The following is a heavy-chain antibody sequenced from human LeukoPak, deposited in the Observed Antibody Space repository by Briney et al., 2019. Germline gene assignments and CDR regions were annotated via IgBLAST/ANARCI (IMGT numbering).Heavy chain of an antibody. CDR2: ISGTGGST. CDR1: GTTLSNYG. V-gene: IGHV3-23*01. CDR3: AKRGVVIRVILVGFHKEANYFDS. J-gene: IGHJ4*02. D-gene: IGHD2-21*01. Sequence: GGSLRLSCAVSGTTLSNYGMSWVRQAPGKGLEWVAGISGTGGSTKYADSVKGRFTVSRDNAKNTLYLQMNSLRAEDTAVYFCAKRGVVIRVILVGFHKEANYFDSWGQGALVTVSS.